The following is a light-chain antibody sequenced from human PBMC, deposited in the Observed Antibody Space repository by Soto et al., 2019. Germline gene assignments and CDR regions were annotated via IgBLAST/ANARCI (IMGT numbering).Light chain of an antibody. CDR2: GAS. J-gene: IGKJ1*01. CDR1: QSVSSN. V-gene: IGKV3-20*01. CDR3: QQYGSSETWT. Sequence: EIVMTQSPATLSVSPGERVTLSCRASQSVSSNLAWYQQKPGQAPRLLIYGASSRATGIPDRFSGSGSGTDFTLTISRLEPEDFAVYYCQQYGSSETWTFGQGTKVDIK.